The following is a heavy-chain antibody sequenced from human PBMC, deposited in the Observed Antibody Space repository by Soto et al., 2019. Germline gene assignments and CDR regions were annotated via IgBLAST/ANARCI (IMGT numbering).Heavy chain of an antibody. CDR3: ARGELWLDS. CDR1: SGSISNVDSY. V-gene: IGHV4-31*03. J-gene: IGHJ5*01. CDR2: IYHSGSI. Sequence: QVQLQESGPGLVKPSQTLSLTCTVSSGSISNVDSYWSWIRQHPGKGLEWIGYIYHSGSIFYNPSLKKRVNLSVNTSKNPFSLGLNFVTGADTAVLYCARGELWLDSWGQGILVTVSS. D-gene: IGHD2-21*01.